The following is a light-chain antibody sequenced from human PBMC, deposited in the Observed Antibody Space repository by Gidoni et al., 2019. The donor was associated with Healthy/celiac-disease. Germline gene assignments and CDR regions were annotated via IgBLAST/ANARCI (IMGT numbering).Light chain of an antibody. Sequence: EIVFTQSPGTLSLSPGERATLSCRASQSVSSSYLAWYQQKPGQAPRLLIYGASSRATGIPDRFSGSWSGTDFTLTISRLEPEDFAVYYCQQYGSSPRTFGQXTKVEIK. CDR2: GAS. V-gene: IGKV3-20*01. CDR1: QSVSSSY. CDR3: QQYGSSPRT. J-gene: IGKJ1*01.